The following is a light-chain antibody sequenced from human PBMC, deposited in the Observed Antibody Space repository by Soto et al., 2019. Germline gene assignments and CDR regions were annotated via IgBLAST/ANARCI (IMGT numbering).Light chain of an antibody. CDR2: AAS. CDR1: QSVSSD. J-gene: IGKJ3*01. CDR3: QQYNDWPPST. V-gene: IGKV3-15*01. Sequence: EIVMTQSPATLSMSPGERATLSCRASQSVSSDLAWYQQKPGQAPRLLIYAASTRATGIPARFSGSGSGTEFTLTISSLQSEDFAVYYCQQYNDWPPSTFGPGTKVDIK.